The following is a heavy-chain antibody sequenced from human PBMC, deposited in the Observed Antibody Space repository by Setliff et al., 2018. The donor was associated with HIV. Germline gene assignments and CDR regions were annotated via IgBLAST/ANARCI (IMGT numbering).Heavy chain of an antibody. Sequence: LRLSCAASGFIVSSNHMTWVRQAPGKGLEWVSSISNNGGKTYYADSAKGRFIISRDNSQNTLYLQMNSLRADDTAIYYCAKGFRPVDTALVSGPTYWGQGIRVTVSS. CDR2: ISNNGGKT. V-gene: IGHV3-23*01. CDR3: AKGFRPVDTALVSGPTY. CDR1: GFIVSSNH. J-gene: IGHJ4*02. D-gene: IGHD5-18*01.